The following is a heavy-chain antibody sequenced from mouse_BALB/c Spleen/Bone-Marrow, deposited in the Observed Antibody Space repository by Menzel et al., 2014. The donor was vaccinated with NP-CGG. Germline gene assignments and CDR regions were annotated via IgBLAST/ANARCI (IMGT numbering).Heavy chain of an antibody. CDR2: IYYSGTT. Sequence: EVQLQQSGPGLVKPSQTVSLTCTVTGISITTGNYRWSWIRQFPGNKLEWIGYIYYSGTTTYNPSLTSRTTITRDTSKNQFFLEMNSLTAEDTATYYCARENDAPYAMDYWGQGTSVTVSS. J-gene: IGHJ4*01. D-gene: IGHD2-3*01. CDR1: GISITTGNYR. V-gene: IGHV3-5*02. CDR3: ARENDAPYAMDY.